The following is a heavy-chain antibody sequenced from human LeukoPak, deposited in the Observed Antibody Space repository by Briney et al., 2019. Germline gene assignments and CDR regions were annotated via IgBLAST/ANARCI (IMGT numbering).Heavy chain of an antibody. Sequence: SETLSLTCAVYGGSFSGYYWSWIRQPPGNGLEWIGEINHSGSTNYNPSLKSRVTISVDTSKNQFSLKLSSVTAADTAVYYCARGPRHYYGMDVWGQGTTVTVSS. J-gene: IGHJ6*02. CDR2: INHSGST. V-gene: IGHV4-34*01. CDR1: GGSFSGYY. CDR3: ARGPRHYYGMDV.